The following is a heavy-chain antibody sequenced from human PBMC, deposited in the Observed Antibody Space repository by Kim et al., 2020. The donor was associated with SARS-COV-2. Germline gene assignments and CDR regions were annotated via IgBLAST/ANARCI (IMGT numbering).Heavy chain of an antibody. CDR2: IYYSGST. D-gene: IGHD4-17*01. J-gene: IGHJ4*01. CDR1: GGSISSSSYY. V-gene: IGHV4-39*01. CDR3: ASPSRYGGKWPLGY. Sequence: SETLSLTCTVSGGSISSSSYYWGWIRQPPGKGLEWIGSIYYSGSTYYNPSLKSRVTISVDTSKNQFSLKLSSVTAADTAVYYCASPSRYGGKWPLGYWG.